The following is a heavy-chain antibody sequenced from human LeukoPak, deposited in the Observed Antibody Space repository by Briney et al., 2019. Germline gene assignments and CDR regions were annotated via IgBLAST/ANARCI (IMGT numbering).Heavy chain of an antibody. CDR1: GGTFSSYA. CDR2: IIPILGIA. V-gene: IGHV1-69*04. CDR3: ARVTAYYDFWSGYYPLDY. J-gene: IGHJ4*02. Sequence: GSSVKVSCKASGGTFSSYAISWVRQAPGQGLEWMGRIIPILGIANYAQKFLGRVTITADKSTSTAYMELSSLRSEDTAVYYCARVTAYYDFWSGYYPLDYWGQGTLVTVSS. D-gene: IGHD3-3*01.